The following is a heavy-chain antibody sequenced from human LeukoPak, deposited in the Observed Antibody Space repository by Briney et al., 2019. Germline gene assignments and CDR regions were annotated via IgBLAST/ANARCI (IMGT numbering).Heavy chain of an antibody. V-gene: IGHV3-23*01. CDR1: GFTFSNYA. J-gene: IGHJ6*03. Sequence: PGGSLRLXCEASGFTFSNYAMAWVRQSPGKGLEWVSGITGSGGHTYYADSVKGRFTSSRDNSKNTLYLQMNSLRAEDTAVYYCTKDLTDYHYYYTDVWGKGTTVIVSS. CDR3: TKDLTDYHYYYTDV. D-gene: IGHD2-21*02. CDR2: ITGSGGHT.